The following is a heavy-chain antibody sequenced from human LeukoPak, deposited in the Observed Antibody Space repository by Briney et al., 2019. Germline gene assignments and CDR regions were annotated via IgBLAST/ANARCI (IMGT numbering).Heavy chain of an antibody. D-gene: IGHD2-8*01. CDR2: INHSGST. CDR3: ARGSRRYCTNGVCPFPLDY. J-gene: IGHJ4*02. V-gene: IGHV4-34*01. CDR1: GGSFSGYY. Sequence: SETLSLTCAVYGGSFSGYYWSWIRQPPGKGLEWIGEINHSGSTNYNPSLKSRVTISVDTSKNQFSLKLSSVTAADTAVYYCARGSRRYCTNGVCPFPLDYWGQGTLVTVSS.